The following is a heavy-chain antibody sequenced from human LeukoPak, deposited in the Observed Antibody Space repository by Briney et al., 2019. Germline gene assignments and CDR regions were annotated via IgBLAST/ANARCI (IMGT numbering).Heavy chain of an antibody. J-gene: IGHJ4*02. Sequence: SETLSLTCSVSGGSINSHYWSWIRQPPGKRLEWIGYIFNTGNTNYNPSLASRVTMSVNTSRAQFFLRLSPVTAADTAIYYCASRPADTTWYGVFDYWSQGTLVTVSS. CDR2: IFNTGNT. CDR3: ASRPADTTWYGVFDY. CDR1: GGSINSHY. V-gene: IGHV4-59*11. D-gene: IGHD3-10*01.